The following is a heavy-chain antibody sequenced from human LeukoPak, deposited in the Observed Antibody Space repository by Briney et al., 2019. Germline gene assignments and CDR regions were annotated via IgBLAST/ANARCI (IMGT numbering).Heavy chain of an antibody. CDR3: TTITMILQHEDY. CDR2: ISGSGGST. J-gene: IGHJ4*02. V-gene: IGHV3-23*01. D-gene: IGHD3-22*01. Sequence: GGSLRLSCSASGFTFTNYAMSWVRQASGKGLEWVSSISGSGGSTYYAASVRGRFTISRDNSKNTLSLQMNSLKTEDTAVYFCTTITMILQHEDYWGQGTLVTVSS. CDR1: GFTFTNYA.